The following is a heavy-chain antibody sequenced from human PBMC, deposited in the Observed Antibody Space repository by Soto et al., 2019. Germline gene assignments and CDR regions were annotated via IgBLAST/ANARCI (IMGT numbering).Heavy chain of an antibody. V-gene: IGHV5-10-1*01. J-gene: IGHJ3*02. Sequence: PSFQGHVTISADKSISTAYLQWSSLKASDTAMYYCARTRALFESGAFDIWGQGTMVTVSS. CDR3: ARTRALFESGAFDI.